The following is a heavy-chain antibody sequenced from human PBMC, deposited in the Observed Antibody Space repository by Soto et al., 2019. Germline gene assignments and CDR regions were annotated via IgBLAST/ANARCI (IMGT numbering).Heavy chain of an antibody. CDR3: VGGQYYFDY. CDR2: ISYDGSNK. CDR1: GFPFTTYG. Sequence: ESGGGVVQPGRSLRLSCAASGFPFTTYGMHWVREGPGKGLEWVAVISYDGSNKYYADSVKGRFTISRDNSKKTLYLQMNSLRPEDTALYYCVGGQYYFDYRGQGTLVTVSS. J-gene: IGHJ4*02. V-gene: IGHV3-30*03. D-gene: IGHD3-10*01.